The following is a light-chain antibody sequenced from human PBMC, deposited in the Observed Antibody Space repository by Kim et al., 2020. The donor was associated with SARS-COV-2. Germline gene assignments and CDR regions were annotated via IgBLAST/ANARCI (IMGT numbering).Light chain of an antibody. J-gene: IGLJ3*02. V-gene: IGLV4-69*01. CDR3: QTWGTGNWV. CDR1: SGHSSYA. Sequence: QPVLTQSPSASASLGASVKLTCTLSSGHSSYAIAWHQQQPEKGPRYLMKLNSDGSHRKGDGIPDRFSGSSSGAERYLTISSLQSEDEADYYCQTWGTGNWVFGGGTQLTVL. CDR2: LNSDGSH.